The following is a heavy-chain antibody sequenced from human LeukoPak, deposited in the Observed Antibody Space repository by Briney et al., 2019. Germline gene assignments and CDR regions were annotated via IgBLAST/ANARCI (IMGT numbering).Heavy chain of an antibody. CDR2: INSDGSST. CDR3: ASLGYDFWSGYNYGMDV. CDR1: GFTFSSYW. Sequence: GGSLRLSCAASGFTFSSYWMHWVRQAPGKGLVWVSRINSDGSSTSYADSVKGRFTISRDNAENTLYLQMNSLRAEDTAVYYCASLGYDFWSGYNYGMDVWGQGTTVTVSS. D-gene: IGHD3-3*01. J-gene: IGHJ6*02. V-gene: IGHV3-74*01.